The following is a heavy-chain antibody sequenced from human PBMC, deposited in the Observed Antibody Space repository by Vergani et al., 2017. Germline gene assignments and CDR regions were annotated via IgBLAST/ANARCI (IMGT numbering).Heavy chain of an antibody. V-gene: IGHV4-34*01. Sequence: QVQLQESGPGLVKPSETLSLTCAVYGGSFSGYYWSWIRQPPGKGLEWIGEINHSGSTNYNPSLKSRVTISVDTSKNQFSLKLSSVTAADTAVYYCARGYGSGWYPWGQGTLVTVSS. CDR3: ARGYGSGWYP. CDR2: INHSGST. D-gene: IGHD6-19*01. J-gene: IGHJ5*02. CDR1: GGSFSGYY.